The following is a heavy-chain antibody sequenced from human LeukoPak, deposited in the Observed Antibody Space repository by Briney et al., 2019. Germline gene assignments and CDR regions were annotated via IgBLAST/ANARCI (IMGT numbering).Heavy chain of an antibody. CDR3: ARDYSRSSYSYGYDY. Sequence: ASVKVSCKASGYTFTGYYMHWVRQAPGQGLEWMGRINPNSGGTNYAQKFQGRVTMTRDTSISTAYMELSRLRSDDTAVYYCARDYSRSSYSYGYDYWGQGTLVTVPS. D-gene: IGHD5-18*01. CDR1: GYTFTGYY. J-gene: IGHJ4*02. V-gene: IGHV1-2*06. CDR2: INPNSGGT.